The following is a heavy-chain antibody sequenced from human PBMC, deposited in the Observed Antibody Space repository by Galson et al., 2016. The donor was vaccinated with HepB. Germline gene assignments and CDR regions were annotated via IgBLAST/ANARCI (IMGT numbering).Heavy chain of an antibody. Sequence: SETLSLTCGVYGGSFSGYDWIWLRQPPGKGLEWIGEINHSGTTNYKPSLKSRVTISIDTSKKQLSLILNSVTAADTAVYYCARGTKRIGLGPQRTLELVPGAKSYFDYWGQGTLVTVSS. D-gene: IGHD2-2*01. CDR2: INHSGTT. V-gene: IGHV4-34*01. CDR1: GGSFSGYD. J-gene: IGHJ4*02. CDR3: ARGTKRIGLGPQRTLELVPGAKSYFDY.